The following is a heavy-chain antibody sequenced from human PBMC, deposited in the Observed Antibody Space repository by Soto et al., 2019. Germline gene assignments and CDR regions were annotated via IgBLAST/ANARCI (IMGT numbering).Heavy chain of an antibody. CDR2: IVVGSGNT. V-gene: IGHV1-58*01. D-gene: IGHD2-21*01. CDR3: AGGDTKKLRLLYY. CDR1: GFTFTSSA. Sequence: GASVKVSCKASGFTFTSSAVQWVRQARGQRLEWIGWIVVGSGNTNYAQKFQERVTITRDMSTSTAYMELSSLRSEDTAVYYCAGGDTKKLRLLYYCGQGTLVTGSS. J-gene: IGHJ4*02.